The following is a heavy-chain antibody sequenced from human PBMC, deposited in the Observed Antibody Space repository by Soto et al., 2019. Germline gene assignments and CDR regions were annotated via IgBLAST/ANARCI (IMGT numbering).Heavy chain of an antibody. CDR2: IDPSDSYT. CDR1: GYSFTSYW. D-gene: IGHD6-13*01. CDR3: AKGPQLVLSYYYGMDV. V-gene: IGHV5-10-1*01. Sequence: HGESLKISCKGSGYSFTSYWISWVRQMPGKGLEWMGRIDPSDSYTNYSPSFQGHVTISADKSISTAYLQWSSLKASDTAMYYCAKGPQLVLSYYYGMDVWGQGTTVTVSS. J-gene: IGHJ6*02.